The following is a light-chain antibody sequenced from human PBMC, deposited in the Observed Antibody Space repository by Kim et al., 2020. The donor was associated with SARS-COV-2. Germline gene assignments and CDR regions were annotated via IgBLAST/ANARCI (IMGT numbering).Light chain of an antibody. Sequence: GQRVTISCSGGSSNIESNTVSWYQQLPGTAPKLLIYSNDQRPSGVPDRFSGSESGTSASLAISGLQSEDEAHYYCAAWDDSLNGPVFGGGTQLTVL. J-gene: IGLJ3*02. CDR3: AAWDDSLNGPV. CDR1: SSNIESNT. V-gene: IGLV1-44*01. CDR2: SND.